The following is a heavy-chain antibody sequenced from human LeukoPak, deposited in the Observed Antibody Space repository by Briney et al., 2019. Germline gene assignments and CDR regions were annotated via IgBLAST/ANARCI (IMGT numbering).Heavy chain of an antibody. Sequence: SETLSLTCAVYGGSFSGYYWSWIRQPPGKGLEWIGEINHSGSTNYNPSLKSRVTISIDTSKNQFSLKLSSVTAADTAVNYCARGLWRTPRGFGYWGQGTLVTVSS. CDR3: ARGLWRTPRGFGY. V-gene: IGHV4-34*01. CDR2: INHSGST. J-gene: IGHJ4*02. D-gene: IGHD3-10*01. CDR1: GGSFSGYY.